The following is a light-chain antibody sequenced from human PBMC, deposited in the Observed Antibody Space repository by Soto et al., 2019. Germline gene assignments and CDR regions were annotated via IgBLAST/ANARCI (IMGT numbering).Light chain of an antibody. CDR1: QHVTTTY. CDR2: GAS. Sequence: IVLTQSPATLSLSPGERATLSCTASQHVTTTYIAWYQQKFGQAPRLLIYGASTRATGTPDRFTGGRFGTDFTLTISRVEPEDFAVYYCQQYDSSFTFGGGTKVEMK. CDR3: QQYDSSFT. V-gene: IGKV3-20*01. J-gene: IGKJ4*01.